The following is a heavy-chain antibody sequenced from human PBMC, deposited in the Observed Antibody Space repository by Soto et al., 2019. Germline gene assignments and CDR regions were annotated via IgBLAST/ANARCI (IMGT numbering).Heavy chain of an antibody. CDR2: IKQDESDK. D-gene: IGHD3-22*01. J-gene: IGHJ5*02. CDR1: GFRFRDYW. CDR3: AAFCYTMTCTHFHGYS. V-gene: IGHV3-7*03. Sequence: VGSLRLSCAVSGFRFRDYWMSWVRQAPGKGLEWMANIKQDESDKYYVDSVKGRFTISRDNAKNALYLQMNSLRGEDTAVYYCAAFCYTMTCTHFHGYSWGQGTQVTVSS.